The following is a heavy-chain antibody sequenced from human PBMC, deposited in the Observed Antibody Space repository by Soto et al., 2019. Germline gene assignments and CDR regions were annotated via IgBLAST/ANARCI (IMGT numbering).Heavy chain of an antibody. CDR1: GYTFTSYG. J-gene: IGHJ6*02. CDR2: ISAYNGNT. CDR3: ARDAYCSGGSCYSGYYYDGMDV. D-gene: IGHD2-15*01. V-gene: IGHV1-18*01. Sequence: QVQLVQSGAEVKKPGASVKVSCKASGYTFTSYGISWVRQAPGQGLEWMGWISAYNGNTNYAQKLQGRVTMTTDTSTSTAYMELRSLRSDDTAVYYCARDAYCSGGSCYSGYYYDGMDVWGQGTTVTVSS.